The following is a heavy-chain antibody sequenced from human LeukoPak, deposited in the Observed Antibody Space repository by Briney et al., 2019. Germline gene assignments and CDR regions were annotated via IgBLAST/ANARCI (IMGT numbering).Heavy chain of an antibody. CDR2: IYYSGST. Sequence: PSETLSLTCTVSGGSISSSSYYWGWIRQPPGKGLEWIGSIYYSGSTYYNPSLKSRVTISVDTSKSQFSVKLTSVTAADTAVYYCARNPPYGSRSWGAYYFDYWGQGTLVTVSS. CDR1: GGSISSSSYY. V-gene: IGHV4-39*01. D-gene: IGHD3-10*01. CDR3: ARNPPYGSRSWGAYYFDY. J-gene: IGHJ4*02.